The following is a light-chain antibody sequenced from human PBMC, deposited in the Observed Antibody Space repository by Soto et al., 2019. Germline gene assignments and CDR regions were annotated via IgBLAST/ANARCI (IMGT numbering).Light chain of an antibody. CDR2: VVS. CDR1: QDISNY. Sequence: DLQMTQSPSSLSASVGDRVTITCQASQDISNYLHWYQQRPGKAPTVLIYVVSNLGEGVPSRCSGSGSGTEFTFTISSRQPEDFATYYCQHYGNVGLTFGGGTKLEIK. CDR3: QHYGNVGLT. J-gene: IGKJ4*01. V-gene: IGKV1-33*01.